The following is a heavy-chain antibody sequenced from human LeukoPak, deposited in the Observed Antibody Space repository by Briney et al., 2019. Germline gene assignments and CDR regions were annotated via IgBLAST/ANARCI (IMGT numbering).Heavy chain of an antibody. CDR1: GFTFSSYA. CDR2: ISGSGANT. Sequence: GGSLRLSCAASGFTFSSYAMSWVRQAPGKGLEWVSAISGSGANTYYADSVKGRFTISRDNSKNTMYLQMNSLRAEDTALYYCAKDNFYGFLEASNAFDIWGQGTMVTVSS. D-gene: IGHD3-10*01. V-gene: IGHV3-23*01. J-gene: IGHJ3*02. CDR3: AKDNFYGFLEASNAFDI.